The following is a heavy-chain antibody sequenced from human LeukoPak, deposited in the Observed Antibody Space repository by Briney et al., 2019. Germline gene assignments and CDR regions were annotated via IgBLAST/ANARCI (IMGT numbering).Heavy chain of an antibody. J-gene: IGHJ4*02. D-gene: IGHD2-15*01. CDR1: GDSISSDGYS. CDR2: IYYSGST. V-gene: IGHV4-31*03. CDR3: ARVLGSGYSDY. Sequence: EPSQTLSLTCTLSGDSISSDGYSWSWIRQHPGKGLEWIGSIYYSGSTYYNPSLKSRRTLSVDTSKNQFSLKLSSVTAADTAVYYCARVLGSGYSDYWGQGTLVTVSS.